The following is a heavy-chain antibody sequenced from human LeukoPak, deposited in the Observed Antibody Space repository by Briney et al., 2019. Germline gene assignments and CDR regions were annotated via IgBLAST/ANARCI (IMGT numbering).Heavy chain of an antibody. Sequence: SETLSLTCTVSGGSISSDYWSWLRQPPGKGLEWIGYIYYSGSTNYNPSLKSRVTISVDTSKNQFSLKLSSVTAADTAVYYCARESVAGTDFDYWGQGTLVTVSS. V-gene: IGHV4-59*01. CDR1: GGSISSDY. J-gene: IGHJ4*02. CDR3: ARESVAGTDFDY. D-gene: IGHD6-19*01. CDR2: IYYSGST.